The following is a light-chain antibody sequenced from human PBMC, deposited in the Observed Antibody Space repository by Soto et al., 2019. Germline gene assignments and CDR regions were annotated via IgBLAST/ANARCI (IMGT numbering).Light chain of an antibody. CDR2: GAS. Sequence: EIVLTQSPATLSVSPGERVTLSCRASQSVSSSLAWYHQKPGQAPRLLIYGASTRATGIPARFSGSGYGTEFTLTISSLQSEDFAVYYCQQYNDWPLTFGGGTKVDIK. J-gene: IGKJ4*01. CDR1: QSVSSS. V-gene: IGKV3-15*01. CDR3: QQYNDWPLT.